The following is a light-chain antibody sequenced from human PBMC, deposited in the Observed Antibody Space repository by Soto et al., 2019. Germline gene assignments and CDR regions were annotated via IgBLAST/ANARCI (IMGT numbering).Light chain of an antibody. Sequence: DIRMTQSPSTLSGSVGDRVIITCRASQSISNHLNWYQQKPGKAPKLLIYKASTLKSGVPSRFSGSGSGTEFTLTISSLQPDDFATYYCQHYNSYSEAFGQGTKVDIK. CDR2: KAS. J-gene: IGKJ1*01. V-gene: IGKV1-5*03. CDR3: QHYNSYSEA. CDR1: QSISNH.